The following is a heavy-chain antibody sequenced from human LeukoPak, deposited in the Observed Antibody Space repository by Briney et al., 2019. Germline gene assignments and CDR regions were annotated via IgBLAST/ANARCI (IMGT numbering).Heavy chain of an antibody. Sequence: GGSLRPSCAASGFTVSSNYMSWVRQAPGKGLEWVSVIYSGGSTYYADSVKGRFTISRDNSKNTLYLQMNSLRAEDTAVYYCARDTYDFWSGSLGYWGQGTLVTVSS. V-gene: IGHV3-53*01. CDR3: ARDTYDFWSGSLGY. D-gene: IGHD3-3*01. J-gene: IGHJ4*02. CDR1: GFTVSSNY. CDR2: IYSGGST.